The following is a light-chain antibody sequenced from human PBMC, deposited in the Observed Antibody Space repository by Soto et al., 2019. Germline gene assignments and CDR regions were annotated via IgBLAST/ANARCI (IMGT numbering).Light chain of an antibody. CDR1: STDVGSYNV. J-gene: IGLJ1*01. CDR3: CAYAGDFTYV. V-gene: IGLV2-23*02. CDR2: EVS. Sequence: QSALAQPASVSGSPGQSITISCTGTSTDVGSYNVVSWYQQHPGKAPKLMIYEVSKRPSGVSNRFSGSKSVNTASLTISGLKPEDEADYYCCAYAGDFTYVFGTGTKLTVL.